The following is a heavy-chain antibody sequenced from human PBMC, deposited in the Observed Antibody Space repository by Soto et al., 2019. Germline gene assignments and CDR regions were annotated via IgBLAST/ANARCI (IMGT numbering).Heavy chain of an antibody. J-gene: IGHJ6*02. V-gene: IGHV6-1*01. CDR2: TYYTSKWNY. CDR1: GDSVSTNRAA. CDR3: ACGYGMNV. Sequence: SQTLSLTCVISGDSVSTNRAAWNWVRQSPSRGLEWLGRTYYTSKWNYDYATSVKSRINIKPDTSTNQFSLQLNSVTPDDSAVYHCACGYGMNVWGQGTTVTVSS. D-gene: IGHD2-21*01.